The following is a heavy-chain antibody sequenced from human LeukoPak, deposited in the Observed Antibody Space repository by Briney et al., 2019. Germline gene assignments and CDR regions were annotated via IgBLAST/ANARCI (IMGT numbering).Heavy chain of an antibody. CDR1: GFTFSSYG. CDR3: AKDPKNYDLGLLDAFDI. D-gene: IGHD3-3*01. V-gene: IGHV3-30*02. Sequence: GGSLRLSCAASGFTFSSYGMHWVRQAPGKGLEWVAFIRYDGSNKYYADSVKGRFTISRDNSKNTLYLQMNSLRAEDTAVYYCAKDPKNYDLGLLDAFDIWGQGTMVTVSS. CDR2: IRYDGSNK. J-gene: IGHJ3*02.